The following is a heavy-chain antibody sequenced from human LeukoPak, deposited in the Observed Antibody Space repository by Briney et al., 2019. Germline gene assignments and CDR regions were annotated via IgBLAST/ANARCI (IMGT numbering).Heavy chain of an antibody. CDR3: AKRAAAARSGWFDP. CDR2: IYYSGNT. J-gene: IGHJ5*02. Sequence: PSETLSLTCTFSGGSISSYYWIWIRQPPGKGLEWIGFIYYSGNTNYNPSLKSRVTISVDTSKNQFSLKLRSVTAADTAVYYCAKRAAAARSGWFDPWGQGTLVTVSS. D-gene: IGHD6-6*01. V-gene: IGHV4-59*01. CDR1: GGSISSYY.